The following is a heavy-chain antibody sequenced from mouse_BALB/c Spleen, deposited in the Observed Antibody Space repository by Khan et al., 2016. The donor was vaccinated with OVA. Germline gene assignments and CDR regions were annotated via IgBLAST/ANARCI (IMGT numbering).Heavy chain of an antibody. V-gene: IGHV2-2*02. CDR3: ARRGYDYGRGALFAY. CDR1: GFSLTNYS. CDR2: IWSAGST. J-gene: IGHJ3*01. D-gene: IGHD2-4*01. Sequence: QVQLKQSGPGLVQPSQSLSITCTVSGFSLTNYSVHWVRQSPGEGLEWLGVIWSAGSTDYNAAFISRLTIRKDTSRSQVFFKMNSLQPNDTAIYYCARRGYDYGRGALFAYWGQGTLVTVSA.